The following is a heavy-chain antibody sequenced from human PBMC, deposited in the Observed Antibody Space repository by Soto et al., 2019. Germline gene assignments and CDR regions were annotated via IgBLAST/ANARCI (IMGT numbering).Heavy chain of an antibody. CDR2: ISGSGGST. J-gene: IGHJ4*02. CDR3: SKDRPIYTYRSSWYYFDY. Sequence: EVQLLESGGGLVQPGGSLRLSCAASGFTFSSYAMSWVRQAPGKGLEWVSAISGSGGSTYYADSVKGRFTISRDNSKNALYLLINSLGAEDTAVYYCSKDRPIYTYRSSWYYFDYWGQGTLVTVSS. D-gene: IGHD6-13*01. V-gene: IGHV3-23*01. CDR1: GFTFSSYA.